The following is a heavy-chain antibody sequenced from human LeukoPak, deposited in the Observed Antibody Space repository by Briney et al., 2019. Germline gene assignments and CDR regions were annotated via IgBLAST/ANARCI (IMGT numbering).Heavy chain of an antibody. CDR2: ISSSSSTI. CDR1: GFTFSSYS. CDR3: ARVGYYDSSAVAAFDY. Sequence: GGSLRLSCAASGFTFSSYSMNWVRQAPGKGLEWVSYISSSSSTIYYADSVKGRFTISRDNAKNSLYLQMNSLRAEDTAVYYCARVGYYDSSAVAAFDYWGQGTLVTVSS. J-gene: IGHJ4*02. D-gene: IGHD3-22*01. V-gene: IGHV3-48*04.